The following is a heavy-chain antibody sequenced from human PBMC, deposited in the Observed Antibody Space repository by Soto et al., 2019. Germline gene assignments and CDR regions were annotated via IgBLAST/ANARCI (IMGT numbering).Heavy chain of an antibody. J-gene: IGHJ5*02. CDR3: ASLGTMIRGFDP. CDR1: GYTFTSYY. CDR2: INPSGGST. Sequence: ASVKVSCKASGYTFTSYYMHWVRQAPGQGLEWMGIINPSGGSTSYAQKFQGRVTMTRDTSTSTVYMELSSLRSEDTAVYYCASLGTMIRGFDPWGQGTLVTVSS. D-gene: IGHD3-22*01. V-gene: IGHV1-46*03.